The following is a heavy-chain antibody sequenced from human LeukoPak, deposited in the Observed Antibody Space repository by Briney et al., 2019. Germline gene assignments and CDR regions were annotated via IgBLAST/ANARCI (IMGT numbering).Heavy chain of an antibody. Sequence: GGSLRLSCAASGFTFSSYAMSWVRQAPGKGLEWVSAISGSGGSTYYADSVKGRFTISRDNSKNTLYLQMNSLRAEDTAVYYCAKDRSRGWNDPGYNWFDPWGQGTLVTVSS. J-gene: IGHJ5*02. CDR1: GFTFSSYA. V-gene: IGHV3-23*01. D-gene: IGHD1-1*01. CDR2: ISGSGGST. CDR3: AKDRSRGWNDPGYNWFDP.